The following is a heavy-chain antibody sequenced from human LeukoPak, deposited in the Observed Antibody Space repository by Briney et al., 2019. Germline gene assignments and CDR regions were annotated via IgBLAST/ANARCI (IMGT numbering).Heavy chain of an antibody. J-gene: IGHJ4*02. CDR3: ARATLDN. Sequence: PGGSLRLSCAASGFNVSNNYTSWVRQVPGKGLEWVSVIYSGGSTKYADSVKARFTISRDISKNTVYLQMNSLRVDDTAVYYCARATLDNWGQGTLVTVSS. CDR2: IYSGGST. V-gene: IGHV3-53*01. CDR1: GFNVSNNY.